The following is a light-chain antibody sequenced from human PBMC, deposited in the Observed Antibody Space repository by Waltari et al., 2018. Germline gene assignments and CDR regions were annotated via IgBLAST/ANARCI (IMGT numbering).Light chain of an antibody. Sequence: QSALTQPASVSGSPGPSIPIPCTGTRSDVGGYNYVPWYQQHPGKAPKLLICEVSNRPSGVSNRFSGSKSGNTASLTISGLQAEDEADYYCTSFTSSTTWVFGGGTKLTVL. CDR2: EVS. V-gene: IGLV2-14*01. J-gene: IGLJ3*02. CDR3: TSFTSSTTWV. CDR1: RSDVGGYNY.